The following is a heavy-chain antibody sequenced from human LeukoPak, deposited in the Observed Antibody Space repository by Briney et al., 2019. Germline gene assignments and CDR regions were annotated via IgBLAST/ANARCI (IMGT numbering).Heavy chain of an antibody. CDR1: GFTFSSYG. D-gene: IGHD5-24*01. V-gene: IGHV3-30*02. J-gene: IGHJ4*02. Sequence: GSLRLSCAASGFTFSSYGMHWVRQAPGKGLEWVAFIRYDGSNKYYADSVKGRFTISRDNSKNTLYLQMNSLRPEDTAVYYCARTVRWLQLHSDYWGQGTLVTVSS. CDR3: ARTVRWLQLHSDY. CDR2: IRYDGSNK.